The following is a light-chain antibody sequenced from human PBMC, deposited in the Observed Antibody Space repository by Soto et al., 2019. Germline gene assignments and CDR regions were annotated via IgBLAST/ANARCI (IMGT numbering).Light chain of an antibody. CDR3: QQRSNWPPIT. V-gene: IGKV3-11*01. CDR1: QSVSSY. Sequence: EIVLTQSPATLSLSPGERATLSCRASQSVSSYLAWYQQKPGQAPRLLIYDASNRATGIPARFSGSGSGIDFTLTISSLEPEDFAVYYCQQRSNWPPITFGQGTRLEIK. J-gene: IGKJ5*01. CDR2: DAS.